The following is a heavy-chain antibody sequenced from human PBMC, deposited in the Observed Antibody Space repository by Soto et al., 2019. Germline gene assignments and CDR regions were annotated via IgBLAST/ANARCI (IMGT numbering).Heavy chain of an antibody. J-gene: IGHJ2*01. Sequence: PGGSLRLSCSASRFTFSSYSMNWVRQAPGKGLEWVSSISSSSSYIYYADSVKGRFTISRDNAKNSLYLQMNSLRAEDTAVYYYAGERTREYGDYPWYFDLWGRGTMVTVSS. CDR1: RFTFSSYS. D-gene: IGHD4-17*01. CDR2: ISSSSSYI. CDR3: AGERTREYGDYPWYFDL. V-gene: IGHV3-21*01.